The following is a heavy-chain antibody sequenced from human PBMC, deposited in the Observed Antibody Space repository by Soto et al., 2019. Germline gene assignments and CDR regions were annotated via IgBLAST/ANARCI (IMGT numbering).Heavy chain of an antibody. D-gene: IGHD1-26*01. CDR1: GFTFSSYS. CDR2: ISSNGGTT. J-gene: IGHJ5*02. V-gene: IGHV3-64*01. Sequence: EVQLVESGGGLVQPGGSLRLSCAASGFTFSSYSMHWVRQAPGKGLEYGSAISSNGGTTSYANSVKGRFTISRDNSKNMLYLQMGSLRAEDMAVYYCGGYSGDGIWSWGQGTLVTVSS. CDR3: GGYSGDGIWS.